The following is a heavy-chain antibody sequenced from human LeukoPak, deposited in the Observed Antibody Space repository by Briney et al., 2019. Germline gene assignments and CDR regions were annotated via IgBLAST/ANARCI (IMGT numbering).Heavy chain of an antibody. V-gene: IGHV1-2*02. CDR1: GYTFTGYY. J-gene: IGHJ6*02. CDR2: INPNSGGT. CDR3: ARDPAGHMVRGVPYGMDV. D-gene: IGHD3-10*01. Sequence: ASVKVSCKASGYTFTGYYMHWVRQAPGQGLEWMGWINPNSGGTNYAQKFQGRVTMTRDTSISTAYMELSRLRSDDTAVYCCARDPAGHMVRGVPYGMDVWGQGTTVTVSS.